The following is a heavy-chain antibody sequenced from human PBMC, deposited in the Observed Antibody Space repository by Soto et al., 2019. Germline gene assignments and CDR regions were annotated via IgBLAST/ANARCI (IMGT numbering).Heavy chain of an antibody. J-gene: IGHJ4*02. CDR3: ASPSYDSSGYYYGFDY. V-gene: IGHV1-69*13. Sequence: ASVKVSCKASGGTFSSYAISWVRQAPGQGLEWMGGIIPIFGTANYAQKFQGRVTITADESTSTAYMELSSLRSEDTAVYYCASPSYDSSGYYYGFDYWGQGTLVTVS. CDR1: GGTFSSYA. CDR2: IIPIFGTA. D-gene: IGHD3-22*01.